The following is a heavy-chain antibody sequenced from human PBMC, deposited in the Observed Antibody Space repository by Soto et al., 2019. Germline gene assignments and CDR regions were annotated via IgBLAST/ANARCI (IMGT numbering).Heavy chain of an antibody. D-gene: IGHD5-12*01. CDR2: ISSSSSYT. Sequence: QVQLVESGGGLVKPGGSLRLSCVASGFTFSDYYMSWIRQAPGKGLEWVSYISSSSSYTNYADSVKGRFTISRDNAKNSLYLQMNSLRAEDTAVYYCARDHHRYSGYDYVDYWCQGTLVTVSS. J-gene: IGHJ4*02. CDR1: GFTFSDYY. CDR3: ARDHHRYSGYDYVDY. V-gene: IGHV3-11*05.